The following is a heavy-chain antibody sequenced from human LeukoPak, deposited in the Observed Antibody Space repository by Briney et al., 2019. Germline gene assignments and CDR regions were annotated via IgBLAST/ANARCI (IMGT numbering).Heavy chain of an antibody. D-gene: IGHD6-19*01. CDR1: GFTFSSYA. CDR3: AKDQYSSGWYFTYQFDY. J-gene: IGHJ4*02. CDR2: ITGSGGST. Sequence: PGGSLRLSCAASGFTFSSYAMSWVRQAPGKGLEWVSGITGSGGSTYHADSVKGRFTISRDNSKNTLYLQMNSLGAEDTAVYYCAKDQYSSGWYFTYQFDYWGQGTLVTVSS. V-gene: IGHV3-23*01.